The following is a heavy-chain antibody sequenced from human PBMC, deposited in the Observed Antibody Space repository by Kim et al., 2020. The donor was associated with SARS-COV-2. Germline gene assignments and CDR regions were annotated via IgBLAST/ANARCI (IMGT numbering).Heavy chain of an antibody. CDR2: IWYDGSAQ. D-gene: IGHD1-1*01. V-gene: IGHV3-33*01. CDR1: GFTFSDGV. CDR3: AREAYGMEFDY. J-gene: IGHJ4*02. Sequence: GGSLRLSCAASGFTFSDGVMHWVRQAPAKGLEWVATIWYDGSAQYYADSVKGRFTISRDNSKNTLFLQMSSLRGEDTAVYYCAREAYGMEFDYWGQGTLVTVSA.